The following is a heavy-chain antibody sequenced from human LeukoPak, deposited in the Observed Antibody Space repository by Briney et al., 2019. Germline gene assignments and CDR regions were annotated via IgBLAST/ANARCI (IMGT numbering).Heavy chain of an antibody. J-gene: IGHJ2*01. D-gene: IGHD4-17*01. CDR2: IYYSGST. CDR3: ARGDGDYVNWYFDL. CDR1: GGSISSYY. V-gene: IGHV4-59*01. Sequence: SETLSLTCTVSGGSISSYYWSWIRQPPGKGLERIGYIYYSGSTNYNPSLKSRVTISVDTSKNQFSLKLSSVTAADTAVYYCARGDGDYVNWYFDLWGRGTLVTVSS.